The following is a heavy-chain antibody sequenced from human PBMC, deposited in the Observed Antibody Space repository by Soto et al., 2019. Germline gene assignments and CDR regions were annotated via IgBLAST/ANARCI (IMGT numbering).Heavy chain of an antibody. CDR3: AHRSSLTLFGTCGYIFDH. J-gene: IGHJ5*02. Sequence: SGPTLVNPTQTLTLTCAFSGFSLTTTGEGVAWIRQSPGKALEWLALIYWNDDRRYSPSLKSRLTVTRDTSKDQVVLTLTNMDPVDSGTYFCAHRSSLTLFGTCGYIFDHWGHGTSVPVSS. CDR2: IYWNDDR. D-gene: IGHD2-8*02. CDR1: GFSLTTTGEG. V-gene: IGHV2-5*01.